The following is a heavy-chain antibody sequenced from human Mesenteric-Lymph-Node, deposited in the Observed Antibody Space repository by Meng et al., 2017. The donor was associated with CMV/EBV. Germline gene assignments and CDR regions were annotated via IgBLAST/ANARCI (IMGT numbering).Heavy chain of an antibody. J-gene: IGHJ4*02. CDR1: GGFISGTSYY. V-gene: IGHV4-39*01. CDR2: VYYSGST. D-gene: IGHD6-25*01. CDR3: ARNISAGYFDY. Sequence: CTVFGGFISGTSYYWAWIRQPPGKGLEWIGSVYYSGSTVYGPSLKSRVTISVDTSRNQFSLRLDSVTAADTAVYYCARNISAGYFDYWGPGTLVTVSS.